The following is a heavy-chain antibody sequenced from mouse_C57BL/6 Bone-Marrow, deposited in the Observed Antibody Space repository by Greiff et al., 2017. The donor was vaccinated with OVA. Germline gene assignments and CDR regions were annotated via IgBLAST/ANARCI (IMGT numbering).Heavy chain of an antibody. J-gene: IGHJ1*03. CDR2: INYDGSST. V-gene: IGHV5-16*01. CDR1: GFTFSDYY. D-gene: IGHD2-3*01. Sequence: EVKLVESEGGLVQPGSSMKLSCTASGFTFSDYYMAWVRQVPEKGLEWVANINYDGSSTYYLDSLKSRFIISRDNAKNILYLQMSSLKSEDTASYYCARVLYDGYYWYFDVWGTGTTVTVSS. CDR3: ARVLYDGYYWYFDV.